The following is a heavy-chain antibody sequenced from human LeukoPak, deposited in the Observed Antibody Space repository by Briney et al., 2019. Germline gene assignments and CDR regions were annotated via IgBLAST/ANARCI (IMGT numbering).Heavy chain of an antibody. CDR1: GYTFASYG. D-gene: IGHD3-16*01. V-gene: IGHV1-2*02. J-gene: IGHJ5*02. CDR3: ARVLKRGNWFDP. CDR2: INPNSGGT. Sequence: GASVKVSCKASGYTFASYGISWVRQAPGQGLEWMGWINPNSGGTNYAQKFQGRVTMTRDTSISTAYMELSRLRSDDAAVYYCARVLKRGNWFDPWGQGTLVTVSS.